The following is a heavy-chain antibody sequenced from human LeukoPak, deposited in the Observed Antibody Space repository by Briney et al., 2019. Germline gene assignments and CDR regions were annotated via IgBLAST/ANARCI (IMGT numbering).Heavy chain of an antibody. CDR1: GFTFSSYS. CDR3: ASTHLGYCSSVSCQNDY. V-gene: IGHV3-21*01. Sequence: PGGSLRLSCAASGFTFSSYSMNWVRQAPGKGLEWVSSISSSSSYIYYADSVKGRFTISRDNTDNSLFLQMSSLRAEDTAVYYCASTHLGYCSSVSCQNDYWGQGTLVTVSS. D-gene: IGHD2-15*01. J-gene: IGHJ4*02. CDR2: ISSSSSYI.